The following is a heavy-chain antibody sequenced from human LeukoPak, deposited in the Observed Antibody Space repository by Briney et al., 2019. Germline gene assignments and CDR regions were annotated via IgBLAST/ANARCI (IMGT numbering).Heavy chain of an antibody. CDR1: GGSFSGYY. V-gene: IGHV4-34*01. J-gene: IGHJ4*02. CDR3: ARLRYSSNN. D-gene: IGHD6-19*01. Sequence: KPSETLSLTCAVYGGSFSGYYWSWIRQPPGKGLEWIGETNHSGSTNYNPSLKSRVTISVDTSKNQFSLKLSSVTAADTVVYYCARLRYSSNNWGQGTLVTVSS. CDR2: TNHSGST.